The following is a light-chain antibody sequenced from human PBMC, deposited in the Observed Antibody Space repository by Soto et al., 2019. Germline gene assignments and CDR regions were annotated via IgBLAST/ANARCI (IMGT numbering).Light chain of an antibody. CDR1: QSISTY. CDR3: QQSYSIPIT. CDR2: AAS. J-gene: IGKJ5*01. Sequence: DIQMTQSPSSLSASVVDRVTITRRASQSISTYLYWYQQKPGKAPKLLIYAASSLQSGVPSRFSGSGSGTDFTLTISSLQPEDFATYHCQQSYSIPITFGQGTRLEIK. V-gene: IGKV1-39*01.